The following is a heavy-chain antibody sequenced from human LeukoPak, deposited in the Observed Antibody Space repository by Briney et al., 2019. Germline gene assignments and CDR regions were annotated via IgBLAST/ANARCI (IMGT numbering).Heavy chain of an antibody. V-gene: IGHV3-48*04. CDR1: GFTFSSYS. Sequence: GGSLRLSCAASGFTFSSYSMNWVRQAPGKGLEWVSYISSSSSTIYYADSVKGRFTISRDNAKNSLYLQMNSLRVEDTAVYYCARGNYYDSNDYWGQGTLVTVSS. CDR2: ISSSSSTI. CDR3: ARGNYYDSNDY. D-gene: IGHD3-22*01. J-gene: IGHJ4*02.